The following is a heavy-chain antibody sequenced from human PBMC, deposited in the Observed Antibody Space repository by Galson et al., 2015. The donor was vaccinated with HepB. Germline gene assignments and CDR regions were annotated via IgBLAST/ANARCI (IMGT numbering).Heavy chain of an antibody. J-gene: IGHJ4*02. CDR1: GFTFSSYA. CDR2: ISGSGGST. CDR3: AKGEGGRGVYCGGDCPQFYFDY. Sequence: SLRLSCAASGFTFSSYAMSWVRQAPGKGLEWVSAISGSGGSTYYADSVKGRFTISRDNSKNTLYLQMNSLRAEDTAVYYCAKGEGGRGVYCGGDCPQFYFDYWGQGTLVTVSS. D-gene: IGHD2-21*02. V-gene: IGHV3-23*01.